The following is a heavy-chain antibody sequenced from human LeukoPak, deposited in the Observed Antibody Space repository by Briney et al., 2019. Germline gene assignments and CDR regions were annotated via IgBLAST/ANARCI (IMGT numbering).Heavy chain of an antibody. Sequence: GGSLRLSCVASGFTFRSYGMHWVRQAPGKGLEGLSLLWYDGSNEYYADSVKGRFTISRDNSKNTLYLQMNSLRAEDTAVYYCAKGMTTGPRSVYHYMDVWGKGTTVTVSS. V-gene: IGHV3-33*06. D-gene: IGHD4-17*01. J-gene: IGHJ6*03. CDR1: GFTFRSYG. CDR3: AKGMTTGPRSVYHYMDV. CDR2: LWYDGSNE.